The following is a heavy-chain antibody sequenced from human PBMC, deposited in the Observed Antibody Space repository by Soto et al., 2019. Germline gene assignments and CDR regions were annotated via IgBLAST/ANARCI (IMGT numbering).Heavy chain of an antibody. CDR2: VSPDHGNA. V-gene: IGHV1-8*01. CDR1: GYTFTKYD. D-gene: IGHD6-19*01. CDR3: EVPAAGY. Sequence: QVQVVQSRAEVKKPGASVKVSCKTSGYTFTKYDINWVRQAPGQGLEWMGWVSPDHGNAGYAPQSXXRXAITSDTSTSTVYMELNDLSSDDTAFYFCEVPAAGYWGQGTMLTVSS. J-gene: IGHJ4*02.